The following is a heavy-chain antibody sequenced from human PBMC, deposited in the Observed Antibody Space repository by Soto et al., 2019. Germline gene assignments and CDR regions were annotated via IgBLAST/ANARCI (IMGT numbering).Heavy chain of an antibody. CDR2: INPNSGGT. Sequence: ASVKVSCKASGYTFTGYYMHWVRQAPGQGLEWMGWINPNSGGTNYAQKFQGWVTMTRDTSISTAYMELSRLRSDDTAVYYCASSGDGSYDILTGYYRRDYGMDVWGQGTTVTVS. J-gene: IGHJ6*02. D-gene: IGHD3-9*01. CDR3: ASSGDGSYDILTGYYRRDYGMDV. V-gene: IGHV1-2*04. CDR1: GYTFTGYY.